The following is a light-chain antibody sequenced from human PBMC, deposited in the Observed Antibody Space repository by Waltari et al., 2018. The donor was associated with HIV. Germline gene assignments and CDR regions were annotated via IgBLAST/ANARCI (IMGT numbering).Light chain of an antibody. CDR2: QDS. CDR3: QAWDSSTVV. V-gene: IGLV3-1*01. Sequence: SYELTQPPSVSVSPGQTASITCSGDKLGDKYACWYQQTPGQSPVLVIYQDSKRPSGIPERFSGSNSGNTATLTISGTQAMDEADYYCQAWDSSTVVFGGGTKLTVL. J-gene: IGLJ2*01. CDR1: KLGDKY.